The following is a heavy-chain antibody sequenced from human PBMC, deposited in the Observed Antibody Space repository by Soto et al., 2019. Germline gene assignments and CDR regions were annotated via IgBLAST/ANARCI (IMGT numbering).Heavy chain of an antibody. CDR3: ARSNCDILTGYYLKFDP. V-gene: IGHV1-8*01. CDR1: GYTFTSYD. J-gene: IGHJ5*02. Sequence: ASVRVYCKASGYTFTSYDINLVRQATGQGLEWMGWMNPNSGNTGYAQKFQGRVTMTRNTSISTAYMELSSLRSEDTAVYCCARSNCDILTGYYLKFDPWGQGTLVTVSS. D-gene: IGHD3-9*01. CDR2: MNPNSGNT.